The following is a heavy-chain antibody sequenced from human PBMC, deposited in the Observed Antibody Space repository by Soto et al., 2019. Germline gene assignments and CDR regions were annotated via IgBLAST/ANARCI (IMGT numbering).Heavy chain of an antibody. CDR3: ARRLSAIEGFDY. CDR2: IYPGDSDT. J-gene: IGHJ4*02. Sequence: PGESLKISCQGSGYSFTTSWIGWVRQMPGKGLEWMGLIYPGDSDTRYSPSFQGQVTITVDKSINTAYLQWSGLKASDTAIYYCARRLSAIEGFDYWGQGTVVTVPS. D-gene: IGHD2-21*01. CDR1: GYSFTTSW. V-gene: IGHV5-51*01.